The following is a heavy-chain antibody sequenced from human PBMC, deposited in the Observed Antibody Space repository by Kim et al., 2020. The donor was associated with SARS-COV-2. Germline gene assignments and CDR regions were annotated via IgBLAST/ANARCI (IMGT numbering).Heavy chain of an antibody. V-gene: IGHV4-61*01. J-gene: IGHJ3*02. D-gene: IGHD2-21*02. Sequence: SETLSLTCTVSGGSVSSGSYYWSWIRQPPGKGLEWIGYIYYSGSTNYNPSLKSRVTISVDTSKNQFSLKLSSVTAADTAVYYCARDPTVVVTAGAFDIWGQGTMVTVSS. CDR2: IYYSGST. CDR1: GGSVSSGSYY. CDR3: ARDPTVVVTAGAFDI.